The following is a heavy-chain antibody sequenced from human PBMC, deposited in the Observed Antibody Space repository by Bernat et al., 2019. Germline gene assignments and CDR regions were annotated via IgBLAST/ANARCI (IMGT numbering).Heavy chain of an antibody. V-gene: IGHV5-51*03. J-gene: IGHJ3*02. CDR3: AGRKSTINYYGSGSAGNNHAFDI. CDR1: GYSFTSYW. D-gene: IGHD3-10*01. CDR2: IYPGDSDT. Sequence: EVQLVQSGAEVKKPGESLKISCKGSGYSFTSYWIGWVRQMPGKGLEWMGIIYPGDSDTRYSPSFQGQVTISADKSISTAYLQWSSLKASDTAMYYCAGRKSTINYYGSGSAGNNHAFDIWGQGTMVTVSS.